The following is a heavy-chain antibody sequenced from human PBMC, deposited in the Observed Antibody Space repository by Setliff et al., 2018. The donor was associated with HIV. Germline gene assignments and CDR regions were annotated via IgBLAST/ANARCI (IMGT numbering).Heavy chain of an antibody. CDR2: IYTSGST. CDR1: GGSISSGSYY. D-gene: IGHD3-10*01. J-gene: IGHJ6*03. Sequence: SETLSLTCTVSGGSISSGSYYWRWIRQPAGKGLEWIGHIYTSGSTNYNPTLKSRVTISVDTSKNQFSLKLSSVTAADTAVYYCARDQGHGSGRSYYYYYMDVWGKGTTVTVAS. V-gene: IGHV4-61*09. CDR3: ARDQGHGSGRSYYYYYMDV.